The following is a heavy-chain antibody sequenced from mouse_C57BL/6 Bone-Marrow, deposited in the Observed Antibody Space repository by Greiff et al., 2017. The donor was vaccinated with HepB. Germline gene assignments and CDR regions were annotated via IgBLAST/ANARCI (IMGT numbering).Heavy chain of an antibody. D-gene: IGHD2-1*01. V-gene: IGHV1-26*01. CDR3: ARGGGNYDYFDY. Sequence: EVQLQQSGPELVKPGASVKISCKASGYTFTDYYMNWVKQSHGKSLEWIGDINPNNGGTSYNQKFKGKATLTVDKSSSTAYMELRSLTSEDSAVYYCARGGGNYDYFDYWGQGTTLTVSS. J-gene: IGHJ2*01. CDR2: INPNNGGT. CDR1: GYTFTDYY.